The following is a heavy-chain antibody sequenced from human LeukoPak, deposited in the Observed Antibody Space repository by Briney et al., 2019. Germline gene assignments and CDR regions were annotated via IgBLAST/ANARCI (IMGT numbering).Heavy chain of an antibody. V-gene: IGHV4-34*01. CDR1: GGSFSDYY. D-gene: IGHD2-2*01. CDR2: INHSGSP. J-gene: IGHJ4*02. Sequence: SETLSLTCAVYGGSFSDYYWTWIRQPPGKGLEWIGEINHSGSPNNNPSLKSRVSISFDTSKNQFSLKLTSVTAADTAVYYCARAGQGYCTSASCYLSLDYWGQGTLVTVSS. CDR3: ARAGQGYCTSASCYLSLDY.